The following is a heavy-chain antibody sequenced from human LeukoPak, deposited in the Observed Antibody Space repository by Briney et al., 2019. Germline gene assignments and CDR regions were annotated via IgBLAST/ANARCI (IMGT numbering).Heavy chain of an antibody. J-gene: IGHJ2*01. D-gene: IGHD6-19*01. CDR3: AKTVAGYWYFDL. CDR1: GGSISNYY. Sequence: SETLSLTCTVSGGSISNYYWNWIRQPPGKGLEWIGYIYYSGSTNYNPSLKSRVTISVDPSKNQFSLKLNSVTAADTAVYYCAKTVAGYWYFDLWGRGTLVTVSS. CDR2: IYYSGST. V-gene: IGHV4-59*08.